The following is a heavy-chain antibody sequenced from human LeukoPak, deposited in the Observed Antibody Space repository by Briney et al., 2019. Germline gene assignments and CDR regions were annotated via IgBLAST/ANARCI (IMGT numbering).Heavy chain of an antibody. CDR1: GFTFSSYA. CDR3: ARGHSMTTVTKTASPFDY. Sequence: PGGSLRLSCAASGFTFSSYAMSWVRQAPGKGLEWVSAISGSGGSTYYADSVKGRFTISRDNSKNTLYLQMNSLRAEDTAVYYCARGHSMTTVTKTASPFDYWGQGTLVTVSS. D-gene: IGHD4-17*01. V-gene: IGHV3-23*01. J-gene: IGHJ4*02. CDR2: ISGSGGST.